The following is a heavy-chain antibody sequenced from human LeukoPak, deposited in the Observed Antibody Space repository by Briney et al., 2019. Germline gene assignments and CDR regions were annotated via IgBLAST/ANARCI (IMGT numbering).Heavy chain of an antibody. CDR3: ATVGKGGGGYDEYYYYGRDV. D-gene: IGHD5-12*01. V-gene: IGHV3-23*01. CDR2: ISGSGGST. Sequence: PGGSLRLSCAASGFTFSSYAMSWVRQAPGKGLEWVSAISGSGGSTYYADSVKGRFTISRDNSKNTLYLQMNSLRAEDTAVYYFATVGKGGGGYDEYYYYGRDVWGKGTRLTVSS. J-gene: IGHJ6*04. CDR1: GFTFSSYA.